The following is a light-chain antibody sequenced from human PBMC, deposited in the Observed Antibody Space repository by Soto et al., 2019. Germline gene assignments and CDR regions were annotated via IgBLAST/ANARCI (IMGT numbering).Light chain of an antibody. V-gene: IGKV3-15*01. CDR1: QSVGSH. CDR3: QQYNDWPPVT. J-gene: IGKJ5*01. CDR2: NAG. Sequence: EVVMTQSPATLSVSPGETASLSCRASQSVGSHLAWYQQKPGHGPRLLIYNAGIRATGIPARFSGSGSGTEFTLTISSLQSEDFAVYYCQQYNDWPPVTFGQGTRLEIK.